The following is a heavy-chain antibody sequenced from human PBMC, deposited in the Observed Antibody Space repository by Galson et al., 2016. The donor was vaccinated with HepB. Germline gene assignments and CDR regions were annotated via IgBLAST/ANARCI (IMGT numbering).Heavy chain of an antibody. CDR2: TSFDGSNK. D-gene: IGHD5-12*01. CDR3: ARDLTYSGFVGYFDY. CDR1: GFTFGDYA. V-gene: IGHV3-30-3*01. Sequence: SLRLSCAVSGFTFGDYAMHWVRQAPGKGLEWVAVTSFDGSNKYYADSVRGRFTISRDNSKNIPSLHMSGLRAEDTAVYYCARDLTYSGFVGYFDYWGQGTLVTVSS. J-gene: IGHJ4*02.